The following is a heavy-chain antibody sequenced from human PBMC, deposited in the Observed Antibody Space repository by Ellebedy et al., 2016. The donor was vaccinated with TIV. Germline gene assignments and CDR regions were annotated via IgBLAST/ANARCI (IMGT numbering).Heavy chain of an antibody. CDR2: IYYNGST. Sequence: SETLSLTXAVSGGSISSRGYFWGWIRLPPGKGLEWIGTIYYNGSTYYNPSLKSRVTISVDTSKNHFSLKLSSVTAADTAVYYCARRWGYFDSSGHYAKAFDIWGQGTMVTVSS. D-gene: IGHD3-22*01. J-gene: IGHJ3*02. CDR1: GGSISSRGYF. CDR3: ARRWGYFDSSGHYAKAFDI. V-gene: IGHV4-39*02.